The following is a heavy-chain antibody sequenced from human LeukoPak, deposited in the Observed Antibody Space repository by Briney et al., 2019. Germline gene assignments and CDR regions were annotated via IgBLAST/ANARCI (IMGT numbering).Heavy chain of an antibody. V-gene: IGHV3-23*01. CDR3: AKEGDGYQYYYYYYMDV. CDR2: ISGSGGST. Sequence: GGSLRLSCAASGFTFSSYEMNWVRQAPGKGLEWVSAISGSGGSTYYADSVKGRFTISRDNSKNTLYLQMNSLRAEDTAVYYCAKEGDGYQYYYYYYMDVWGKGTTVTISS. J-gene: IGHJ6*03. D-gene: IGHD5-24*01. CDR1: GFTFSSYE.